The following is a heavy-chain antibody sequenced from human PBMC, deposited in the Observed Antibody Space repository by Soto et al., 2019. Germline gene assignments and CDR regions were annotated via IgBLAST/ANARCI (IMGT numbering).Heavy chain of an antibody. CDR3: ARSAAVAGTYYYYGMDV. CDR1: GDTISTGGYT. J-gene: IGHJ6*02. Sequence: PSETLSLTCDVSGDTISTGGYTWAWIRQPPGKALEWIGHTYHSGNPYYNPSLKSRVTISVDKSKNQFSLKLSSVTAADTAVYYCARSAAVAGTYYYYGMDVWGQGTTVTVSS. CDR2: TYHSGNP. V-gene: IGHV4-30-2*01. D-gene: IGHD6-19*01.